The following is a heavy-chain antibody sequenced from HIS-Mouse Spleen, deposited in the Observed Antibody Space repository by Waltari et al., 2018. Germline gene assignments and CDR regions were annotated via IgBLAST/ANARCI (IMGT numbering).Heavy chain of an antibody. D-gene: IGHD1-26*01. Sequence: QVQLQQWGAGLLKPSETLSLTCAVDGGSFSGYYWSWIRQPPGKGLEWIGEINHSGSTNYNPSLKSRVTISVDTSKNQFSLKLSSVTAADTAVYYCARMGPASGSYGDYWGQGTLVTVSS. V-gene: IGHV4-34*01. CDR2: INHSGST. CDR1: GGSFSGYY. CDR3: ARMGPASGSYGDY. J-gene: IGHJ4*02.